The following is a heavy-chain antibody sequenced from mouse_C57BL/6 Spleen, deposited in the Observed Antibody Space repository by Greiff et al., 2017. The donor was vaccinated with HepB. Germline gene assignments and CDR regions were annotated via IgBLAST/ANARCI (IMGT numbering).Heavy chain of an antibody. J-gene: IGHJ1*03. CDR1: GFTFSSYA. CDR2: ISSGGDYI. CDR3: TRADFTTVVSPWYFDV. Sequence: EVQLVESGEGLVKPGGSLKLSCAASGFTFSSYAMSWVRQTPEKRLEWVAYISSGGDYIYYADTVKGRFTISRDNARNTLYLQMSSLKSEDTAMYYCTRADFTTVVSPWYFDVWGTGTTVTVSS. V-gene: IGHV5-9-1*02. D-gene: IGHD1-1*01.